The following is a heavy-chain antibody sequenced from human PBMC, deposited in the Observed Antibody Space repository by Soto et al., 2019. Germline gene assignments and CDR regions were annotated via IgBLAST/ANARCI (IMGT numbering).Heavy chain of an antibody. D-gene: IGHD6-13*01. CDR3: ARANIAAAASGGAFDI. V-gene: IGHV4-4*02. CDR1: GGSISSSNW. CDR2: IYHSGST. J-gene: IGHJ3*02. Sequence: QVQLQESGPGLVKPSGTLSLTCAVSGGSISSSNWWRWVRQPPGKGLEWIGEIYHSGSTNYNPSPQSRVTLSVDKYNNQSSLKLSSVTAADTAVYYCARANIAAAASGGAFDIWGQGTMVTVSS.